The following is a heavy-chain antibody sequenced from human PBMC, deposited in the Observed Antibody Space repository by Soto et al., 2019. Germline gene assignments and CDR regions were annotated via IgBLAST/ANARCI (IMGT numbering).Heavy chain of an antibody. J-gene: IGHJ4*02. D-gene: IGHD1-26*01. CDR2: IDPSDSYT. Sequence: PGESLKISCKGSGYSFTSYWISWVRQMPGKGLEWMGRIDPSDSYTNYSPSFQGHVTISADKSITTAYLQWSSLKASDTAMYYCARQVMGARGWVDEPRWGKGTLVTVAS. CDR1: GYSFTSYW. V-gene: IGHV5-10-1*01. CDR3: ARQVMGARGWVDEPR.